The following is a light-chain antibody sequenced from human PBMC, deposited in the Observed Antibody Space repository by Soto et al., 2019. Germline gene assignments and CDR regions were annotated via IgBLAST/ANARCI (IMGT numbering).Light chain of an antibody. J-gene: IGKJ5*01. CDR2: AAS. Sequence: DIQMTQSPSSLSASVGDRVTITCRASQSISSYLNWYQQKPVTAPKLLIYAASSLQSGVPSRFSASGSGTDFTLTISSLQPEDFATYYCQQSYSTVTFGQGTRLEIK. V-gene: IGKV1-39*01. CDR1: QSISSY. CDR3: QQSYSTVT.